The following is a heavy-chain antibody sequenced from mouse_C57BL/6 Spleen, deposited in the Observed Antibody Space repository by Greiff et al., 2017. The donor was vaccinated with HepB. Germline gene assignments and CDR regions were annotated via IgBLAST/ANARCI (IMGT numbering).Heavy chain of an antibody. V-gene: IGHV1-22*01. D-gene: IGHD1-1*01. CDR1: GYTFTDYN. CDR2: INPNNGGT. J-gene: IGHJ1*03. CDR3: ANYGSRWYFDV. Sequence: EVHLVESGPELVKPGASVKMSCKASGYTFTDYNMHWVKQSHGKSLEWIGYINPNNGGTSYNQKFKGKATLTVNKSSSTAYMELRSLTSEDSAVYYCANYGSRWYFDVWGTGTTVTVSS.